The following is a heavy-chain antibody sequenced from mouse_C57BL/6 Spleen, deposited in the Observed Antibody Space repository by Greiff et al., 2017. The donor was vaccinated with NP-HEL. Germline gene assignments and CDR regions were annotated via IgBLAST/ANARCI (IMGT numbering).Heavy chain of an antibody. CDR1: GYSFTGYY. CDR3: AGGGFITTVVATSHFDY. V-gene: IGHV1-42*01. CDR2: INPSTGGT. J-gene: IGHJ2*01. D-gene: IGHD1-1*01. Sequence: VQLQQSGPELVKPGASVKISCEASGYSFTGYYMNWVKKSPEKSLEWIGEINPSTGGTTYNQKFKAKATLTVDKSSSTAYMQLKSLTSEDSAVYYCAGGGFITTVVATSHFDYWGQGTTLTVSS.